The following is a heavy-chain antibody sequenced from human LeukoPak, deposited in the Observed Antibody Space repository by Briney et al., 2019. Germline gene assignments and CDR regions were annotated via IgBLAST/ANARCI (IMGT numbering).Heavy chain of an antibody. Sequence: PGGSLILSCVASGFTVSSNYMSWVRQAPGKGLEWVSVIYSGGSTYYADSVKGRFTISRDNSKNTLYLQMNSLRAEDTAVYYCASGSGSYRTPYYYMDVWGTGTTVTVSS. CDR1: GFTVSSNY. D-gene: IGHD3-10*01. CDR3: ASGSGSYRTPYYYMDV. J-gene: IGHJ6*03. V-gene: IGHV3-53*01. CDR2: IYSGGST.